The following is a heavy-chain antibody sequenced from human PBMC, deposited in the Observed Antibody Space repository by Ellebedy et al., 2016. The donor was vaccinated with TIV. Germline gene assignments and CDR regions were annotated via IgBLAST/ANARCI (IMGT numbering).Heavy chain of an antibody. CDR1: GYSFTNYW. D-gene: IGHD4-17*01. CDR2: IYPGDSDT. V-gene: IGHV5-51*01. CDR3: ARQVPNYGDYDDKY. J-gene: IGHJ4*02. Sequence: GESLKISCKGSGYSFTNYWIGWVRQMPGKGLDWMGIIYPGDSDTRYSPSFQGQVTISADKSISTAYLQWSSLKASDTAMYYCARQVPNYGDYDDKYWGQGTLVTVSS.